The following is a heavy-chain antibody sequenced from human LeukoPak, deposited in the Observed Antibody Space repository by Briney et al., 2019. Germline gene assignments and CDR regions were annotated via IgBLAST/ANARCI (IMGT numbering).Heavy chain of an antibody. CDR1: GGSISSSSYY. V-gene: IGHV4-39*01. Sequence: SETLSLTCTVSGGSISSSSYYWGWIRQPPGKGLEWIGSIYYSGSTYYNPSLKSRVTISVDTSKNQFSLKLSSVTAADTAVYYCARRELGDFLSGYYSATDAFYIWGQGTMVTVSS. J-gene: IGHJ3*02. CDR2: IYYSGST. D-gene: IGHD3-3*01. CDR3: ARRELGDFLSGYYSATDAFYI.